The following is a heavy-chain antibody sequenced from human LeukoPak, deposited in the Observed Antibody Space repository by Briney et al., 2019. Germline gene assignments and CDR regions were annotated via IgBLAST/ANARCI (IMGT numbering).Heavy chain of an antibody. CDR2: IYHSGST. V-gene: IGHV4-38-2*02. J-gene: IGHJ3*02. CDR1: GYSISSGYY. Sequence: PSETLSLTCTVSGYSISSGYYWGWIRQPPGKGLEWIGSIYHSGSTYYNPSLKSRVTISVDTSKNQFSLKLSSVTAADTAVYYCARDDFWSGPDAFDMWGQGTMVTVSS. D-gene: IGHD3-3*01. CDR3: ARDDFWSGPDAFDM.